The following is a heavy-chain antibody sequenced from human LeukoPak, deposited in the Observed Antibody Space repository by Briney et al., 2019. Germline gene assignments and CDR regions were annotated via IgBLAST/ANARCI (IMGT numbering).Heavy chain of an antibody. J-gene: IGHJ3*02. CDR3: ARVWTSHAFDI. V-gene: IGHV3-7*01. CDR2: IKQDGSEK. CDR1: GFTFSSYW. D-gene: IGHD3/OR15-3a*01. Sequence: PGGSLRLSCAASGFTFSSYWMSWVRQAPGKGLEWVANIKQDGSEKYYVDSVKGRFTISRDNARNSLYLQMNSLRAEDTAVYYCARVWTSHAFDIWGQGTMVTVSS.